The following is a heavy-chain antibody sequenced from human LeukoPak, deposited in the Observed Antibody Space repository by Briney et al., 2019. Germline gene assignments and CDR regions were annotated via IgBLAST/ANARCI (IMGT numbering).Heavy chain of an antibody. CDR2: IHTSGST. CDR3: AGRAQTTGWSFDY. D-gene: IGHD6-19*01. V-gene: IGHV4-4*07. CDR1: GGSISSYY. Sequence: SGTLSLTCIVSGGSISSYYWSWIRQPAGKGLEWIGQIHTSGSTNYNPSLKSRVAMSVDTSKNQFSLELSSVIAADTAVYYCAGRAQTTGWSFDYWGQGALVTVSS. J-gene: IGHJ4*02.